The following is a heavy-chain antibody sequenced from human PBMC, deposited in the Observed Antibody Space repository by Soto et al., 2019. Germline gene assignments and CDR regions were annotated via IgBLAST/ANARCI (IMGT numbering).Heavy chain of an antibody. CDR2: ISWDGGST. V-gene: IGHV3-43*01. D-gene: IGHD6-13*01. CDR3: AKDTTKSSSWPYYYYYYGMDV. CDR1: GFTFDDFT. J-gene: IGHJ6*02. Sequence: PGGSLSPSCAASGFTFDDFTMHWVRQAPGKGLEWVSLISWDGGSTYYADSVKGRFTISRDNSKNSLYLQMNSLRTEDTALYYCAKDTTKSSSWPYYYYYYGMDVWGQGTTVTVSS.